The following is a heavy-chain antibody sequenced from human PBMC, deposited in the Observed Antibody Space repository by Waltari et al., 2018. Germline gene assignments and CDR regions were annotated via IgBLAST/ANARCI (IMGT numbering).Heavy chain of an antibody. V-gene: IGHV1-18*01. Sequence: QGQLVQSGDEVKKPGASVKVSCKASGYSFTSFGISWVRQAPGQGIEWMGWMGNYKNNKRYSQKFQDSVTVTRDIATSTVYLELRSLRSDDTAVYYCARDPDSSFGYQTAFDSWGQGTMVTVSS. J-gene: IGHJ3*02. CDR2: MGNYKNNK. CDR3: ARDPDSSFGYQTAFDS. CDR1: GYSFTSFG. D-gene: IGHD6-13*01.